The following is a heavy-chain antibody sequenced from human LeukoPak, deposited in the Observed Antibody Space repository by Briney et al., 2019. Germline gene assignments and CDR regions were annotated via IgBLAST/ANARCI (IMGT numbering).Heavy chain of an antibody. Sequence: PGGSLRLSCAASGFTFDDYGMSWVRQAPGKGLEWVSGINWNGGSTGYADSVKGRFTISRDNAKNSLYLQMNSLSAEDTAVYYCARGGTLEYFQHWGQGTLVTVSS. CDR2: INWNGGST. CDR3: ARGGTLEYFQH. J-gene: IGHJ1*01. V-gene: IGHV3-20*04. CDR1: GFTFDDYG.